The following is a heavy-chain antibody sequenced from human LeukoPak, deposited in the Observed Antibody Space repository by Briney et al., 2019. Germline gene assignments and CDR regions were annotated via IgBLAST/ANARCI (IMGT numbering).Heavy chain of an antibody. J-gene: IGHJ4*02. V-gene: IGHV1-18*01. CDR2: ISAYNGNT. CDR1: GYTFTSYG. D-gene: IGHD3-22*01. Sequence: ASVKVSCKASGYTFTSYGISWVRQAPGQGLEWMGWISAYNGNTNYAQKLQGRVTMTIDTSTSTAYMELRSLRSDDTAVYYCATSNPRTYYYDSSGYYYAGYWGQGTLVTVSS. CDR3: ATSNPRTYYYDSSGYYYAGY.